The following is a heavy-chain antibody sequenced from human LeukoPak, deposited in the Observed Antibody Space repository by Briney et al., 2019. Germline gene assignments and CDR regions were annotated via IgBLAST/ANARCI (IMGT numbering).Heavy chain of an antibody. CDR2: INPSGGST. J-gene: IGHJ3*02. Sequence: ASVKVSCKASGYTFTSYYMHWVRQAPGQGLDWMGIINPSGGSTSYAQKFQGRVTMTRDTSISTAYMELSRLRSDDTAVYYCARLYSSSFNAFDIWGQGTMVTVSS. CDR1: GYTFTSYY. D-gene: IGHD6-13*01. V-gene: IGHV1-46*01. CDR3: ARLYSSSFNAFDI.